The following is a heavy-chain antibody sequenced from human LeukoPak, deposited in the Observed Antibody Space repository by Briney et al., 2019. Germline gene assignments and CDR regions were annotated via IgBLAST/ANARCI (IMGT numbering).Heavy chain of an antibody. Sequence: VASVKVSCKASGYTFTSYYMHWVRQAPGQGLEWMGIINPSGSSTTYAQKFQGRVTMTRDMSTSTVYMELSSLRSEDTAVYYCARDRTLRQWGYYYYMDVWGKGTTVTVSS. V-gene: IGHV1-46*01. D-gene: IGHD2-8*01. CDR2: INPSGSST. J-gene: IGHJ6*03. CDR3: ARDRTLRQWGYYYYMDV. CDR1: GYTFTSYY.